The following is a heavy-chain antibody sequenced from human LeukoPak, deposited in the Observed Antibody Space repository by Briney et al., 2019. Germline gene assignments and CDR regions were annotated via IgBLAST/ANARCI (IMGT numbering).Heavy chain of an antibody. V-gene: IGHV1-2*02. D-gene: IGHD3-10*01. CDR2: INPNSGGT. CDR3: AKNFFGSGSYVLVFDP. J-gene: IGHJ5*02. Sequence: ASVKVSCKASGYTFIGYYMHWVRQAPGQGLEWLGWINPNSGGTKYAQKFQDRVTMTRDTSISTAYMELSSLTSDDSAVYYCAKNFFGSGSYVLVFDPWGQGTLVTVSS. CDR1: GYTFIGYY.